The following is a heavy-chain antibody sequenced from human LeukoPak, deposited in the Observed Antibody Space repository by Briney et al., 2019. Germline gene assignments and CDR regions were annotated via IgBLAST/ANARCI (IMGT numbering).Heavy chain of an antibody. D-gene: IGHD3-10*01. CDR1: GYTFTSYG. V-gene: IGHV1-18*01. J-gene: IGHJ5*02. CDR3: ARHSRYYGSGSYYNLLGPNWFDP. Sequence: ASVKVSCKASGYTFTSYGISWVRQAPGQGLEWMGWISAYNGNTNYAQKLQGRVTMTTDTSTSTAYMELSSLKASDTAMYYCARHSRYYGSGSYYNLLGPNWFDPWGQGTLVTVSS. CDR2: ISAYNGNT.